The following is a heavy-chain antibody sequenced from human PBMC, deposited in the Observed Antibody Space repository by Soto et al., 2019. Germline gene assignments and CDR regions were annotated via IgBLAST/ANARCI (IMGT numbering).Heavy chain of an antibody. CDR3: AHRLSGYNWNGGYFAY. Sequence: QITLTESAPTRVKPTQTLTLTCTFSGFSLTSRPMGVGWIRQPPGKALEWLAFIYWDDDKRYSPSLRSRFTITKDTSGNQVVLTMTNIYPVDTATYYCAHRLSGYNWNGGYFAYCGQGALVTVSS. V-gene: IGHV2-5*02. CDR1: GFSLTSRPMG. CDR2: IYWDDDK. D-gene: IGHD1-1*01. J-gene: IGHJ4*02.